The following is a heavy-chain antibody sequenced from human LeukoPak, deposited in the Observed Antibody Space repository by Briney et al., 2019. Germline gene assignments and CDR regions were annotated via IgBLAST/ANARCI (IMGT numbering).Heavy chain of an antibody. Sequence: SETLSLTCSVSGGSINSSTYYWGWIRQPPGKGLEWIGSIYFSGITYYKPSLKSRVTISVDTSRNQFSLKLNSVTAADTAVYYCAKGGITMVRGAMDWGQGTLVTVSS. V-gene: IGHV4-39*07. CDR3: AKGGITMVRGAMD. CDR1: GGSINSSTYY. J-gene: IGHJ4*02. D-gene: IGHD3-10*01. CDR2: IYFSGIT.